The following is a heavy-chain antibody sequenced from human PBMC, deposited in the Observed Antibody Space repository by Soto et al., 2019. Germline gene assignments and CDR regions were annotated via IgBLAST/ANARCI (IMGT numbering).Heavy chain of an antibody. V-gene: IGHV4-59*01. CDR2: IYYSGST. Sequence: SETLSLTCTVSGGSISSYYWSWIRQPPGKGLEWIGYIYYSGSTNYNPSLKSRVTISVDTSKNQFSLKLSSVTAADTAVYYCARPYSNFQFDPWGQGTLVTVSS. CDR3: ARPYSNFQFDP. CDR1: GGSISSYY. D-gene: IGHD4-4*01. J-gene: IGHJ5*02.